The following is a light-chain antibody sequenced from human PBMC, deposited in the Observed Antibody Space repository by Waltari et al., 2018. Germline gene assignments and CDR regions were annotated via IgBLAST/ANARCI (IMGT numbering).Light chain of an antibody. Sequence: DIQMTQSPPPLLAAVADRLTTTCRASQYISDYLNWYQQKPGKAPKLLISAASSLQSGVPSRFSGSGSGTVFTLTISHLQPEDFATYYCQQSKNAPLTFGGGTRVEI. V-gene: IGKV1-39*01. J-gene: IGKJ4*01. CDR2: AAS. CDR3: QQSKNAPLT. CDR1: QYISDY.